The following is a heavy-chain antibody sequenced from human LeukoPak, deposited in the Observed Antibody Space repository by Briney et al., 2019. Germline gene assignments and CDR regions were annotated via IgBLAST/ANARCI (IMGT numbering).Heavy chain of an antibody. CDR2: INPSDSYT. D-gene: IGHD6-13*01. J-gene: IGHJ4*02. Sequence: GESLKISCEGSTYNCTTFWIGWVRQMPGKGPEWMGIINPSDSYTKYSPSFQGQVTISADKSISTAYLQWSSLKASDIATYYCARHYGAAGDFDYWGQGALVTVSS. CDR3: ARHYGAAGDFDY. CDR1: TYNCTTFW. V-gene: IGHV5-51*01.